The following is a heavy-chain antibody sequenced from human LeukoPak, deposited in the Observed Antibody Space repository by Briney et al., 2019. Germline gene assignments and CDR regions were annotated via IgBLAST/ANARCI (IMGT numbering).Heavy chain of an antibody. CDR3: ARDSRSGYDDPTFDY. Sequence: GASVKVSCKASGYTFTGYYMHWVRQAPGQGLEWMGRINPYSGGTNYAQKFQGRVTMTRDMSISTAYMELSRLRSDDTAVYYCARDSRSGYDDPTFDYWGQGTLVTVSS. CDR2: INPYSGGT. D-gene: IGHD5-12*01. J-gene: IGHJ4*02. V-gene: IGHV1-2*06. CDR1: GYTFTGYY.